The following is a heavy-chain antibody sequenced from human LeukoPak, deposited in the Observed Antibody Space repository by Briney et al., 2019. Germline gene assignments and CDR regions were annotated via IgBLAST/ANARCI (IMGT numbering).Heavy chain of an antibody. CDR2: IYHSGST. D-gene: IGHD4-23*01. Sequence: SETLSLTCSVSGYSISSGYYWTWIRQPPGKGLEWIGNIYHSGSTYNNPSLKSRVTMSVDTPKNQFSLKLTSVTAADTAVYYCARGGGNGGGWVGRYYYMDVWGKGTTVTVSS. CDR3: ARGGGNGGGWVGRYYYMDV. J-gene: IGHJ6*03. V-gene: IGHV4-38-2*02. CDR1: GYSISSGYY.